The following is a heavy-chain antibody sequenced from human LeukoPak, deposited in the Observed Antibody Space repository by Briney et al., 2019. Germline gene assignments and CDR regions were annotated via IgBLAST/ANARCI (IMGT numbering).Heavy chain of an antibody. CDR3: ARAGSGWSFDY. Sequence: PSETLSLTCTVSGGSISLYYWTWIRQSPGKGLEWIGYNYSSGNTNYNPSLKSRVTISVDMSKNQFSLRLSSVTAADTAVYYCARAGSGWSFDYWGQGTLVTVSS. CDR1: GGSISLYY. V-gene: IGHV4-59*01. J-gene: IGHJ4*02. CDR2: NYSSGNT. D-gene: IGHD6-19*01.